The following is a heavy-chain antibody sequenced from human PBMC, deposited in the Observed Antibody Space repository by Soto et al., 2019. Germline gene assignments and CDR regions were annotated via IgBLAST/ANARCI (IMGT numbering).Heavy chain of an antibody. Sequence: QVQLVQSGAEVKKPGSSVKVSCKASGGTFSSYAISWVRQAPGQGLEWMGGIIPIFGTANYAQKFQGRVTSTADESTSTAYMELSSLRSEDTAVYYCARPPVGEDTTTLGRAYYYGMDVWGQGTTVTVSS. V-gene: IGHV1-69*12. CDR3: ARPPVGEDTTTLGRAYYYGMDV. CDR1: GGTFSSYA. J-gene: IGHJ6*02. D-gene: IGHD5-18*01. CDR2: IIPIFGTA.